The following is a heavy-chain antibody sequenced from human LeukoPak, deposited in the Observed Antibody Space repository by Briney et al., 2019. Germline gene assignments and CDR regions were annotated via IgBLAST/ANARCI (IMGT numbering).Heavy chain of an antibody. J-gene: IGHJ4*02. CDR2: ISYDETNK. Sequence: PGGSLRLSCAASGFTFNSFGMHWVRRAPGKGLEWVAIISYDETNKYYTDSVKGRFTISRDNSKNTLYLQMNSLRAEDTAVYYCARESKGALDYWGQGTLVTVSS. V-gene: IGHV3-30*03. CDR1: GFTFNSFG. CDR3: ARESKGALDY.